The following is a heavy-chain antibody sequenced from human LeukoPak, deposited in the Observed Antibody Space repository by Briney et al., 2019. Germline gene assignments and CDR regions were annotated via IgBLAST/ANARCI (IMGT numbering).Heavy chain of an antibody. CDR1: GFTFSSFS. CDR2: ISTSSSYI. V-gene: IGHV3-21*01. CDR3: AELGITMIGGV. J-gene: IGHJ6*04. D-gene: IGHD3-10*02. Sequence: GGSLRLSCAASGFTFSSFSMSWVRQAPGKGLEWVSSISTSSSYIYYADSVKGRFTISRDNAKNSLYLQMNSLRAEDTAVYYCAELGITMIGGVWGKGTTVTISS.